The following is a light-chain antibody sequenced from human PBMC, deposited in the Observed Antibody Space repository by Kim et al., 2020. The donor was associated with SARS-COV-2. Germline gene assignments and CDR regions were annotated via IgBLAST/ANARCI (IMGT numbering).Light chain of an antibody. CDR1: KLGDKY. J-gene: IGLJ3*02. CDR2: QDN. Sequence: SYELTQPPSVSVSPGQTANTPCSGDKLGDKYACWYQQKPGQSPVLVIYQDNNRPSGIPERFSGSNSGNTATLTISGTQAMDEANYYCQAWDSSTAGVFGGGTQLTVL. V-gene: IGLV3-1*01. CDR3: QAWDSSTAGV.